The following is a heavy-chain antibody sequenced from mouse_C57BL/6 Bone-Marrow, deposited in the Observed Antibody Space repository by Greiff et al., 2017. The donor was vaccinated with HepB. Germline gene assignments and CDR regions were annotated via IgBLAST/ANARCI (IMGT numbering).Heavy chain of an antibody. J-gene: IGHJ3*01. CDR2: INYDGSST. V-gene: IGHV5-16*01. D-gene: IGHD4-1*01. CDR1: GFTFSDYY. CDR3: AREEVLSWDSWFAY. Sequence: EVHLVESEGGLVQPGSSMKLSCTASGFTFSDYYMAWVRQVPEKGLEWVANINYDGSSTYYLDSLKSRFIISRDNAKNILYLQMSSLKSEDTATYYCAREEVLSWDSWFAYWGQGTLVTVSA.